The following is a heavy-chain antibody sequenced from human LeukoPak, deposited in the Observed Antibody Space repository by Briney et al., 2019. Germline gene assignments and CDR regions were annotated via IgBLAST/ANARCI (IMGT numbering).Heavy chain of an antibody. V-gene: IGHV1-69*13. CDR1: GGTFSSYA. Sequence: SVKVSCKASGGTFSSYAISWVRQAPGRGLEWMGGIIPIFGTANYVQKFQGRVTITADESTSTAYMELSSLRSDDTAVYYCARDHSSGLYYFDYWGQGTLVTVSS. J-gene: IGHJ4*02. D-gene: IGHD6-19*01. CDR3: ARDHSSGLYYFDY. CDR2: IIPIFGTA.